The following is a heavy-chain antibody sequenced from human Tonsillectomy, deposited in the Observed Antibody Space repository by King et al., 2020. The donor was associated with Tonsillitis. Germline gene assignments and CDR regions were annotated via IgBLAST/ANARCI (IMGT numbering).Heavy chain of an antibody. Sequence: QLQESGPGLVKPSETLSLTCTVSGGSIRSFYWSWIRQPPGKGLEWIGYIYYSGTTYYNPSLKSRVTISVDTSKNQFSLTLSSVTAADTAVYYCARGWFGEDYYYYGMDVWGQGTTVTVSS. D-gene: IGHD3-10*01. CDR3: ARGWFGEDYYYYGMDV. CDR1: GGSIRSFY. J-gene: IGHJ6*02. V-gene: IGHV4-59*01. CDR2: IYYSGTT.